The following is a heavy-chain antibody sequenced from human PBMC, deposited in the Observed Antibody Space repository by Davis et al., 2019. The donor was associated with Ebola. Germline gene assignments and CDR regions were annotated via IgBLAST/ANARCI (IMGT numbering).Heavy chain of an antibody. CDR3: ARRGIPTFYGMDV. Sequence: SETLSLTCTVSGASVSSGAYYWSWIRQPPGKGLEWIGRVYDTGDTNYSPSLKSRVIISTHMSKNQVSLQLSSVTAADTAVYYCARRGIPTFYGMDVWGQGTTVTVSS. CDR2: VYDTGDT. D-gene: IGHD2-2*02. J-gene: IGHJ6*02. V-gene: IGHV4-61*08. CDR1: GASVSSGAYY.